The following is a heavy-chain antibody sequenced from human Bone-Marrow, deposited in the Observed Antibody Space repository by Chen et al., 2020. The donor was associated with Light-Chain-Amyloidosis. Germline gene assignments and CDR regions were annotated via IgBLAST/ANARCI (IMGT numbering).Heavy chain of an antibody. CDR3: ARRRDGYNFDY. J-gene: IGHJ4*02. CDR1: GTTFPNYW. CDR2: IYPDDSDA. D-gene: IGHD5-12*01. V-gene: IGHV5-51*01. Sequence: EVQLEQSGPEVKKPGESLKHSCKDFGTTFPNYWIGWVRQMPGKGLEWMGVIYPDDSDARYSPSFEGQVTISADKSITTAYLQWRSLKASDTAMYYCARRRDGYNFDYWGQGTLVTVSS.